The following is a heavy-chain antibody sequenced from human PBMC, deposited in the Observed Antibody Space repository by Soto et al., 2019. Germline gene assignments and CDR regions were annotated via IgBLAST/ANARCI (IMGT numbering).Heavy chain of an antibody. V-gene: IGHV4-4*02. Sequence: QVQLQESGPGLVKPSGTLSLSCAVSGDSITSTNWWSWVRQAPGTGLEWIGEIYHSGATTYNPSLKSRATISVDPSNNHFSLKLTSVTAAVTAVYFCARDLGTGTDYWGRGTLVTVAS. CDR2: IYHSGAT. D-gene: IGHD1-1*01. J-gene: IGHJ4*02. CDR1: GDSITSTNW. CDR3: ARDLGTGTDY.